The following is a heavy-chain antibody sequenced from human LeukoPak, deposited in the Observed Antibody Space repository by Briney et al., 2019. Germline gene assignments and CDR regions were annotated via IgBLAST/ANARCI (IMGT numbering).Heavy chain of an antibody. V-gene: IGHV7-4-1*02. J-gene: IGHJ4*02. CDR3: AREVYGGADC. D-gene: IGHD4-23*01. Sequence: ASVKVSCKASGYTFTGYYMHWVRQAPGQGLEWMGWINTNTGNPTYAQGFTGRFVFSLDTSVSTAYLQISSLKAEDTAVYYCAREVYGGADCWGQGTLVTVSS. CDR1: GYTFTGYY. CDR2: INTNTGNP.